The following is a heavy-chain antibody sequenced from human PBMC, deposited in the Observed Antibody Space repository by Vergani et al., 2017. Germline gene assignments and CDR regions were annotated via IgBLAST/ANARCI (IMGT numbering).Heavy chain of an antibody. Sequence: QVQLVESGGGVVQPGRSLRLSCAASGFTFSSYGMHWVRQAPGKGLEWVAVIWYDGSNTYYADSVMGRFTISGDNSKNTLYLQMNSLRAEDTAVYYCARDGPGGDVMMADAFDIWGQGTMVTVSS. CDR2: IWYDGSNT. CDR1: GFTFSSYG. V-gene: IGHV3-33*01. CDR3: ARDGPGGDVMMADAFDI. J-gene: IGHJ3*02. D-gene: IGHD2-21*01.